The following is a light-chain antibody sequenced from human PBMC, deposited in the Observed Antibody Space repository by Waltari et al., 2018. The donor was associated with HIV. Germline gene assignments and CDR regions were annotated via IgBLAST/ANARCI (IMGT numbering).Light chain of an antibody. CDR2: LRS. Sequence: DILMTQSPLLLPATPGEPAFISCKSNQSLLHGASTFLDLYHQKPGQSPQLLMYLRSNRAAGISDRFSGSGSGTDFTLIINSVAAEDVWTYYSMQTLRAPYTFGQGTKRE. J-gene: IGKJ2*01. CDR3: MQTLRAPYT. V-gene: IGKV2-28*01. CDR1: QSLLHGASTF.